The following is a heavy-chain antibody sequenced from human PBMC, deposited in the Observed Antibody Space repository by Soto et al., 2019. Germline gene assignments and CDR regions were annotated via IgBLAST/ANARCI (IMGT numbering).Heavy chain of an antibody. Sequence: QVQLVQSGAEVKKPGSSVKVSCKASGGTFSSYAISWVRQAPGQVLEWMGGFIPIFGTANYAQKFQGRVTITADASTSSGYMELRSLRSEDTGVYYGARGVDSSSGYDAFDIWGQGTMVPVSS. CDR1: GGTFSSYA. J-gene: IGHJ3*02. CDR2: FIPIFGTA. D-gene: IGHD6-6*01. CDR3: ARGVDSSSGYDAFDI. V-gene: IGHV1-69*01.